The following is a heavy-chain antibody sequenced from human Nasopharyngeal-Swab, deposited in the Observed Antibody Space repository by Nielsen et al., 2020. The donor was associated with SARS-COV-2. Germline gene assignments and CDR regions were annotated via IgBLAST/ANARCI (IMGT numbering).Heavy chain of an antibody. V-gene: IGHV3-30*04. D-gene: IGHD6-13*01. CDR3: ARDLFHSSSWYEDY. CDR1: GFTFSSYA. Sequence: GESLKISCAASGFTFSSYAMHWVRQAPGKGLEWVAVISYDGSNKYYADSVKGRFTISRDNPKNTLYLQMNSLRAEDTAVYYCARDLFHSSSWYEDYWGQGTLVTVPS. CDR2: ISYDGSNK. J-gene: IGHJ4*02.